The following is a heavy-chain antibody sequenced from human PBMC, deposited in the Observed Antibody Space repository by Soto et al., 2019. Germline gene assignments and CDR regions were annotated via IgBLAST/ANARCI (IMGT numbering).Heavy chain of an antibody. Sequence: PSETLSLTCTVSGDSIRSGGYYWSWIRQHPGKGLEWIGYIYYSGSTYNNPSPKSRVDISVDTSKNQLSLKLSSVTAADTAIYYCAREITMKGWFDPWGQGTLVTVSS. CDR3: AREITMKGWFDP. D-gene: IGHD3-22*01. J-gene: IGHJ5*02. CDR1: GDSIRSGGYY. V-gene: IGHV4-31*03. CDR2: IYYSGST.